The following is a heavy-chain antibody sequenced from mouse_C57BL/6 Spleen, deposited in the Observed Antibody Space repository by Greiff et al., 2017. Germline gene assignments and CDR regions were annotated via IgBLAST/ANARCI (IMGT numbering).Heavy chain of an antibody. CDR1: GYTFTSYW. CDR2: IHPNSGST. Sequence: QVQLQQPGAELVKPGASVKLSCKASGYTFTSYWMHWVKQRPGQGLEWIGKIHPNSGSTNYNVKFKSKATLSVDKSSSTAYMQLSSLTSEDSAVYYCARRTGHLYDAMDYWGQGTSVTVSA. CDR3: ARRTGHLYDAMDY. V-gene: IGHV1-64*01. D-gene: IGHD4-1*01. J-gene: IGHJ4*01.